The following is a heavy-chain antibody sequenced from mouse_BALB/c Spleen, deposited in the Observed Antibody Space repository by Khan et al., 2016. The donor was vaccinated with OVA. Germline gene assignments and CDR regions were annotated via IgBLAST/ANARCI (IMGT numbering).Heavy chain of an antibody. CDR2: INTYTGEP. Sequence: QVQLVQSGPELKKPGETVKISCKASAYAFTNYGMNWVKQAPGKGLKWMGWINTYTGEPTYTADFKGRFAFSLETSASTAYLQINNLKTEDMATYFCGRGDSYGYFDGWGAGTTVTVSS. V-gene: IGHV9-1*02. J-gene: IGHJ1*01. D-gene: IGHD2-13*01. CDR3: GRGDSYGYFDG. CDR1: AYAFTNYG.